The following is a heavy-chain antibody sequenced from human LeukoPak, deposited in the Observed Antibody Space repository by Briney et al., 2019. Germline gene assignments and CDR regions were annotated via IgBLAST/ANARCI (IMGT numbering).Heavy chain of an antibody. CDR1: GFTFSSHW. D-gene: IGHD3-22*01. V-gene: IGHV3-74*01. J-gene: IGHJ4*02. CDR2: INSDGSST. CDR3: AREGGYSHAFDY. Sequence: GGSLILSCAASGFTFSSHWMYWVRQAPGKGLVWVSRINSDGSSTSHADSVKGRFTISRDNAKNTLYLQMNSLRAEDTAVYYCAREGGYSHAFDYWGQGTLVTVSS.